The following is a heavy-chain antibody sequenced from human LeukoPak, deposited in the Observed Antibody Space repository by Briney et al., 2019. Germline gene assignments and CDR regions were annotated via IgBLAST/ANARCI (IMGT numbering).Heavy chain of an antibody. D-gene: IGHD6-6*01. CDR2: IIPILGIA. J-gene: IGHJ6*03. Sequence: GASVKVSCKASRGTFSSYTISWVRQAPGQGLEWMGRIIPILGIANYAQKFQGRVTITADKSTSTAYMELSSLRSEDTAVYYCARLYQGNPYSSSYAGYYYYMDVWGKGTSVTVSS. CDR3: ARLYQGNPYSSSYAGYYYYMDV. V-gene: IGHV1-69*02. CDR1: RGTFSSYT.